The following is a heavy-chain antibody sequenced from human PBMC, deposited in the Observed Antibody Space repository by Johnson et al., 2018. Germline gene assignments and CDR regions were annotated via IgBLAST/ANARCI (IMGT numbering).Heavy chain of an antibody. J-gene: IGHJ6*03. V-gene: IGHV3-21*01. CDR3: AREDIVVVPAVINYMDV. CDR2: ISSSSGYI. Sequence: EVQLGESGGGLVKPGGSLGLSCAASGFSFSRYSMNWVRQVPGKGLEWVSSISSSSGYIYYAASVKGRFTISRDNAKHSLYLQMNSMRAEDTAVYYSAREDIVVVPAVINYMDVWGKGTTVTVSS. CDR1: GFSFSRYS. D-gene: IGHD2-2*01.